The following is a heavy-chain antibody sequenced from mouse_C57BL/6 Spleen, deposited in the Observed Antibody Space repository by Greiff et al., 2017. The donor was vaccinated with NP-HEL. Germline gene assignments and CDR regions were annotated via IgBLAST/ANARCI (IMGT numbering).Heavy chain of an antibody. J-gene: IGHJ4*01. V-gene: IGHV1-19*01. CDR3: ASITTGSRDYYAMDY. D-gene: IGHD1-1*01. CDR2: INPYNGGT. Sequence: EVQLQQSGPVLVKPGASVKMSCKASGYTFTDYYMNWVKQSHGKSLEWIGVINPYNGGTSYNQKFKGKATLTVDKSSSTAYMELNSLTSEDSAVYYCASITTGSRDYYAMDYWGQGTSVTVSS. CDR1: GYTFTDYY.